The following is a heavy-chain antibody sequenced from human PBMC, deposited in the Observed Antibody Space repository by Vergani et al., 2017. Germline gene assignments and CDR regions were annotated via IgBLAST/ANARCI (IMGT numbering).Heavy chain of an antibody. CDR3: ARSSLAYYYDSSGYYPYFDY. J-gene: IGHJ4*02. V-gene: IGHV3-21*01. D-gene: IGHD3-22*01. CDR2: ISSSSSYI. CDR1: GFTFSSYS. Sequence: EVQLVESGGGLVKPGGSLRLSCAASGFTFSSYSMNWVRQAPGKGLEWVSSISSSSSYIYYADSVKGRFTISRDNAKNSLYLQMNSLRAEDTAVYYCARSSLAYYYDSSGYYPYFDYWGQGTLVTVSS.